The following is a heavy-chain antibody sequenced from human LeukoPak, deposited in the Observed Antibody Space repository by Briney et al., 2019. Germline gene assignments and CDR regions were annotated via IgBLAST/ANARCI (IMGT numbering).Heavy chain of an antibody. J-gene: IGHJ4*02. CDR2: IKKDGSEK. CDR1: GFTFSSYW. D-gene: IGHD3-10*01. V-gene: IGHV3-7*01. Sequence: PGGSLRLSCAASGFTFSSYWMSWVRQTPGKGLEWVANIKKDGSEKYYVDSVKGRFTISRDNAKNSLNLQMNSLRVEDTAVYYCGGGPGYWGQGTLVTVSS. CDR3: GGGPGY.